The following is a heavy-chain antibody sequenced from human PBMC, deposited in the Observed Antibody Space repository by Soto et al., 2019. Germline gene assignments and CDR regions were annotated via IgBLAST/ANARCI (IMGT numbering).Heavy chain of an antibody. CDR2: INHSGST. J-gene: IGHJ4*02. D-gene: IGHD6-6*01. CDR1: GGSFSGYY. Sequence: QVQLQQWGAGLLKPSETLSLTCAVYGGSFSGYYWSWIRQPPGKGLEWIGEINHSGSTNYNTSLKSRVTISVDTSKNQFSLKLSSVTAADTAVYYCARGPSIAARPSDYWGQGTLVTVSS. CDR3: ARGPSIAARPSDY. V-gene: IGHV4-34*01.